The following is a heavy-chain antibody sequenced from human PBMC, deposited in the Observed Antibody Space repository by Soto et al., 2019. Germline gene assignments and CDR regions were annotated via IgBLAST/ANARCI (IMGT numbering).Heavy chain of an antibody. V-gene: IGHV4-59*12. CDR1: GASMISYY. CDR3: ARDKITGLFDY. J-gene: IGHJ4*02. Sequence: SETLSLTCTVSGASMISYYWSWIRQPPGRGLEWIGDIYYAGSTNYNPSLKSRVAISVDTSKNQFALKLTSVTAADTAVYYCARDKITGLFDYWGQGTLVTVSS. CDR2: IYYAGST. D-gene: IGHD2-8*02.